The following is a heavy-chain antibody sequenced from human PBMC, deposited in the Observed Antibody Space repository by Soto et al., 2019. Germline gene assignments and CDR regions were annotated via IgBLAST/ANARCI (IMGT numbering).Heavy chain of an antibody. J-gene: IGHJ6*02. CDR1: GFSLSNARMG. V-gene: IGHV2-26*01. Sequence: SGPTLVNPTETLTLTCTVSGFSLSNARMGVSWIRQPPGKALEWLAHIFSNDEKSYSTSLKSRLTISKDTSKSQVVLTMTNMDPVDTATYYCARIIHMVRGVIITFYYGMDVWGQGTTVTVSS. CDR2: IFSNDEK. CDR3: ARIIHMVRGVIITFYYGMDV. D-gene: IGHD3-10*01.